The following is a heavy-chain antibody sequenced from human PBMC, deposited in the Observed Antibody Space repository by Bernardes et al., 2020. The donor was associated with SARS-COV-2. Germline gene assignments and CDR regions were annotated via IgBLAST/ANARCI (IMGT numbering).Heavy chain of an antibody. D-gene: IGHD3-3*01. J-gene: IGHJ5*02. CDR3: ARDVGPTSYDFWSGHGSGWFDP. CDR1: GFTFSSYW. CDR2: INSDGSST. Sequence: GGSLRLSCAASGFTFSSYWMHWVRQAPGKGLVWVSRINSDGSSTSYADSVKGRFTISRDNAKNTLYLQMNSLRAEDTAVYYCARDVGPTSYDFWSGHGSGWFDPWGQGTLVTVSS. V-gene: IGHV3-74*01.